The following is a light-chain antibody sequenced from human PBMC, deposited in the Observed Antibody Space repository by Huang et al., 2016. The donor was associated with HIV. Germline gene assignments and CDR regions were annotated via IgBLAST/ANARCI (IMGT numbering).Light chain of an antibody. CDR3: QQYQVWPPAT. CDR1: QRIGNN. V-gene: IGKV3-15*01. Sequence: EIVMTQSPATLSLSPGERATLSCRASQRIGNNLAWYQQHPGQAPSLLIYGGSTRSSGIPDRFSGSGSGTEFTLTIYSLQAEDFAVYYCQQYQVWPPATFGQGTRVEIK. CDR2: GGS. J-gene: IGKJ1*01.